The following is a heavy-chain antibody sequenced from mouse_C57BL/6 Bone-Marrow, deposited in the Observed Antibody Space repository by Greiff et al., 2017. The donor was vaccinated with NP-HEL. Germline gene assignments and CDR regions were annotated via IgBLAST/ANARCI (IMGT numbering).Heavy chain of an antibody. V-gene: IGHV5-12*01. Sequence: EVQRVESGGGLVQPGGSLKLSCAASGFTFSDYYMYWVRQTPEKRLEWVAYISNGGGSTYYPDTVKGRFTISRDNAKNTLYLQMSRLKSEDTAMYYCARQMVTFYYAMDYWGQGTSVTVSS. CDR3: ARQMVTFYYAMDY. CDR1: GFTFSDYY. CDR2: ISNGGGST. D-gene: IGHD2-1*01. J-gene: IGHJ4*01.